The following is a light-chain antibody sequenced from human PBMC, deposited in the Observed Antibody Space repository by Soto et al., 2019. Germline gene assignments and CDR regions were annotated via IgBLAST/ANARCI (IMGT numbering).Light chain of an antibody. CDR1: QSVLYSSNNKSY. Sequence: DIVMTQSPDSLDVSLGERATINCKSSQSVLYSSNNKSYLAWYQQKPGQPPKLLIYWTSTRESGVPDRFSGSGSGTDFTLTISSLQAGDVAVYYCQQYYNTPYTFGQGTKVDIK. J-gene: IGKJ2*01. CDR2: WTS. CDR3: QQYYNTPYT. V-gene: IGKV4-1*01.